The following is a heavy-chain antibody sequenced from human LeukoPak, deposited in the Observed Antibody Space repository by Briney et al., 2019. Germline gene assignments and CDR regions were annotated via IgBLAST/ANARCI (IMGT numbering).Heavy chain of an antibody. J-gene: IGHJ6*03. CDR3: ARARGEWLDYYYYYMDV. V-gene: IGHV6-1*01. CDR2: TYYRSKWYN. Sequence: SQTPSLTRAISGDSPSSNSAAWNWIRQSPSRGLEWLGRTYYRSKWYNDYAVSVKSRITINPDTSKNQFSLQLNSVAPEDTAVYYGARARGEWLDYYYYYMDVWGKGTTVTISS. D-gene: IGHD6-19*01. CDR1: GDSPSSNSAA.